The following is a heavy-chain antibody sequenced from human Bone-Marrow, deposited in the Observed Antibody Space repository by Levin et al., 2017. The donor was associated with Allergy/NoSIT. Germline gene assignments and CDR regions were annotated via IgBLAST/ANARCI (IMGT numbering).Heavy chain of an antibody. Sequence: GGSLRLSCAASGFTFDDYAMHWVRQAPGKGLEWVSGISWNSGSIGYADSVKGRFTISRDNAKNSLYLQMNSLRAEDTALYYCAKDMGGVYGGSYRGQLDYWGQGTLVTVSS. D-gene: IGHD1-26*01. J-gene: IGHJ4*02. V-gene: IGHV3-9*01. CDR2: ISWNSGSI. CDR1: GFTFDDYA. CDR3: AKDMGGVYGGSYRGQLDY.